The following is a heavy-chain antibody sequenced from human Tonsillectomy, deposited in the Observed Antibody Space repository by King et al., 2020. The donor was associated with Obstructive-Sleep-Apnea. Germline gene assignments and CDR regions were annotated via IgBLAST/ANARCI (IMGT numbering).Heavy chain of an antibody. D-gene: IGHD3-22*01. J-gene: IGHJ5*02. V-gene: IGHV3-74*01. CDR2: INSDGSST. Sequence: VQLVESGGGLVQPGGSLRLSCAASGFTFSSYWMHWVRQAPGKGLVWVSRINSDGSSTSYADSVKGRFTISRDNAKNTLYLQMNSLRAEDTAVYYCARGRSYYYDSSGYNNWFDPWGQGTLVTVSS. CDR1: GFTFSSYW. CDR3: ARGRSYYYDSSGYNNWFDP.